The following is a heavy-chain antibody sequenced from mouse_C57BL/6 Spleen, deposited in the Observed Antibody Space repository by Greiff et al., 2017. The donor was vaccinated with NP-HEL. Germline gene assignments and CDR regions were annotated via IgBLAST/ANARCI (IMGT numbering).Heavy chain of an antibody. CDR1: GFTFSSYA. Sequence: EVQLVESGGGLVKPGGSLKLSCAASGFTFSSYAMSWVRQTPEKRLEWVASISDGGGYTYYPDNVKGRFTISRDNAKNNLSLQMSSLRSEDTAMYYCARGGEVRLRYAMDYWGQGTSVTVSS. CDR3: ARGGEVRLRYAMDY. V-gene: IGHV5-4*01. CDR2: ISDGGGYT. D-gene: IGHD6-1*01. J-gene: IGHJ4*01.